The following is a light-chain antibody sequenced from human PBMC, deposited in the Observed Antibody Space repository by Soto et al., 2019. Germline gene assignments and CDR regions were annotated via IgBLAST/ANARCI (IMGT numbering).Light chain of an antibody. CDR1: QDIGNN. V-gene: IGKV1-17*01. J-gene: IGKJ1*01. CDR3: PHPISLPRT. Sequence: SLSASVRDTVAITCRASQDIGNNLGWYQQKPGKAPKRLIYAASTLQSGVPSRFSGSGSGTRFTLTISILQPEDFARYYCPHPISLPRTFGQGTKADIK. CDR2: AAS.